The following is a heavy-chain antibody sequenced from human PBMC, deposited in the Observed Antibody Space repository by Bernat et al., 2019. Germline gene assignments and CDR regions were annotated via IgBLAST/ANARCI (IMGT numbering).Heavy chain of an antibody. CDR3: ARQDFWSDSPKGPVDF. D-gene: IGHD3-3*01. J-gene: IGHJ4*02. Sequence: QVQLQESGPGLVKPSGTLSLTCAVSGGSISSSNWWSWVRQPPGKGLEWIGEIYHSGSTNYNPSLKSRVTTSVVTSKNQFSLRLTSVTAADMAVYYCARQDFWSDSPKGPVDFWGQGTLVTVSS. CDR1: GGSISSSNW. CDR2: IYHSGST. V-gene: IGHV4-4*02.